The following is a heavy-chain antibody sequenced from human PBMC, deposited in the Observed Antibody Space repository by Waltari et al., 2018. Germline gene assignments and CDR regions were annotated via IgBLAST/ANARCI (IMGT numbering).Heavy chain of an antibody. D-gene: IGHD3-3*01. J-gene: IGHJ6*02. Sequence: QVQLVQSGAEVKKPGSSVKVSCKASGGTFSSYAISWVRQAPGQGLEWMGGSIPIFGTANHAQKFQGRVTITADESTSTAYMELSSLRSEDTAVYYCARDRPPIFGYYYYGMDVWGQGTTVTVSS. CDR1: GGTFSSYA. CDR2: SIPIFGTA. CDR3: ARDRPPIFGYYYYGMDV. V-gene: IGHV1-69*01.